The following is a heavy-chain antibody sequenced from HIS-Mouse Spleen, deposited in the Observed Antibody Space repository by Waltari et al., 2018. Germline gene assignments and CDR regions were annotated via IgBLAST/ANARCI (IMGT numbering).Heavy chain of an antibody. CDR3: ARVPSMWPGASHAFDI. J-gene: IGHJ3*02. Sequence: EVQLVESGGGLVQPGGSLRLSCAASGFPFRSYWLPCVRPAPGKGLVWVSRINSDGSSTSYADSVKGRFTISRDNAKNTLYLQMNSLRAEDTAVYYCARVPSMWPGASHAFDIWGQGTMVTVSS. CDR1: GFPFRSYW. CDR2: INSDGSST. V-gene: IGHV3-74*01. D-gene: IGHD1-26*01.